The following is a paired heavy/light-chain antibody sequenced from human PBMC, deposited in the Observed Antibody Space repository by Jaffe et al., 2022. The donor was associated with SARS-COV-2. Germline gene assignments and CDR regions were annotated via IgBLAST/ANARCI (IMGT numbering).Light chain of an antibody. CDR2: AAS. CDR3: QQYYSFPWT. CDR1: QGISSY. J-gene: IGKJ1*01. V-gene: IGKV1D-8*01. Sequence: VIWMTQSPSLLSASTGDRVTISCRMSQGISSYLAWYQQKPGKAPELLIYAASTLQSGVPSRFSGSGSGTDFTLTISCLQSEDFATYYCQQYYSFPWTFGQGTKVEIK.
Heavy chain of an antibody. D-gene: IGHD1-1*01. Sequence: QITLKESGPTLVKPTQTLTLTCTFSGFSLSTSGVGVGWIRQPPGKALEWLALIYWDDDKRYSPSLKSRLTITKDTSKNQVVLTMTNMDPVDTATYYCAPAILSGSAALGGFDPWGQGTLVTVSS. J-gene: IGHJ5*02. CDR1: GFSLSTSGVG. V-gene: IGHV2-5*02. CDR3: APAILSGSAALGGFDP. CDR2: IYWDDDK.